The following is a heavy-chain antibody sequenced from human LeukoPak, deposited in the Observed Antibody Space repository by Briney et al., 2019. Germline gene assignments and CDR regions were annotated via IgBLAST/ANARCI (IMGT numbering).Heavy chain of an antibody. V-gene: IGHV3-23*01. CDR3: QRAAYDILTGYVGYYYYGMDV. Sequence: PGGSMRISCAASGFTFSSYGLTLVRQAPGKGLDCVSSISRSVDSTYYADGVKGRFTISRDNYKNTLYLQMNSLRAEDTAVYYKQRAAYDILTGYVGYYYYGMDVWGQGTTVTVSS. CDR2: ISRSVDST. J-gene: IGHJ6*02. D-gene: IGHD3-9*01. CDR1: GFTFSSYG.